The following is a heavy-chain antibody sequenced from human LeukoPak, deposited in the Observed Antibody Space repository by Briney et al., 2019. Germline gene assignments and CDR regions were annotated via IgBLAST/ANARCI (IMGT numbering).Heavy chain of an antibody. Sequence: PGGSLRLSSAASGFTFSSYAMSWVRQAPGKGLEWVSAISGSGGSTYYADSVKGRFTISRDNSKNTLYLQMNSLRAEDTAVYYCAKELRITMVRGVSYGMDVWGQGTTVTVSS. CDR2: ISGSGGST. CDR3: AKELRITMVRGVSYGMDV. D-gene: IGHD3-10*01. J-gene: IGHJ6*02. V-gene: IGHV3-23*01. CDR1: GFTFSSYA.